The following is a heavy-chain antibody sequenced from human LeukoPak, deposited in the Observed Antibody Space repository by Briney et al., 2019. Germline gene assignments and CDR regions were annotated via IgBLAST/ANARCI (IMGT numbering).Heavy chain of an antibody. D-gene: IGHD3-22*01. J-gene: IGHJ3*02. V-gene: IGHV4-61*02. CDR3: ARRPPPQYYYDSVGSFDI. Sequence: SQTLSLTCTVSGGSISSGSYYWSWIRQPAGKGLEWIGRIYTSGSTNYNPSLKSRVTISVDTSKNQFSLKLSSVTAADTAVYYCARRPPPQYYYDSVGSFDIWGQGTMVTVSS. CDR2: IYTSGST. CDR1: GGSISSGSYY.